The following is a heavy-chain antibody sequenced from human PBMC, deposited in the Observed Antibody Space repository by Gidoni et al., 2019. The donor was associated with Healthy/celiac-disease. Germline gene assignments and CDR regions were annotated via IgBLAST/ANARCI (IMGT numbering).Heavy chain of an antibody. CDR3: ARKALRDGYKHDAFDI. J-gene: IGHJ3*02. CDR2: ISGSGGST. CDR1: GFTFSSYA. Sequence: EVQLLESVGGLVQPGGSLRLSCAASGFTFSSYAMSWVRQAPGKGLEWVSAISGSGGSTYYADSVKGRFTISRDNSKNTLYLQMNSLRAEDTAVYYCARKALRDGYKHDAFDIWGQGTMVTVSS. V-gene: IGHV3-23*01. D-gene: IGHD5-12*01.